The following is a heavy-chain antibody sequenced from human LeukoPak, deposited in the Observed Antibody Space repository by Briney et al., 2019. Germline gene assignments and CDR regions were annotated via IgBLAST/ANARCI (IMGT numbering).Heavy chain of an antibody. CDR3: ARVSPGATTVDY. CDR2: IYHSGST. V-gene: IGHV4-4*02. D-gene: IGHD1-26*01. Sequence: PSETLSLTCAVSGGSISSSNWWSWVRQPPGKGLEWIGEIYHSGSTNYNPSLKSRVTISVDKSKNQFCLKLSSVTAADTAVYYCARVSPGATTVDYWGQGTLVTVSS. CDR1: GGSISSSNW. J-gene: IGHJ4*02.